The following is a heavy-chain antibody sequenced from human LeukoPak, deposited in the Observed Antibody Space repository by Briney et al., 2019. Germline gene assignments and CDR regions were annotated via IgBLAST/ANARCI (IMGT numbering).Heavy chain of an antibody. CDR1: GFIFSSYA. CDR2: ISGGDTST. D-gene: IGHD4-23*01. Sequence: QPGGSLRLSCAAPGFIFSSYAMNWVRQAPGKGLEWVSTISGGDTSTFYADSVKGRFTISRDNSKNTLYLQMNNLRAEDTAVYYCAKNLNGGNTHSDYWGQGTLVTVSS. J-gene: IGHJ4*02. CDR3: AKNLNGGNTHSDY. V-gene: IGHV3-23*01.